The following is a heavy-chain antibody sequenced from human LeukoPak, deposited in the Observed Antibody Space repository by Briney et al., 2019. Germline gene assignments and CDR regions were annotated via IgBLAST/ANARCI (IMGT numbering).Heavy chain of an antibody. CDR3: AKESNYGEYYYYYYGMDV. CDR1: GFTFSSSG. J-gene: IGHJ6*02. CDR2: ISYDGSNK. V-gene: IGHV3-30*18. Sequence: GGSLRLSCAASGFTFSSSGMHWVRQAPGKGLEWVAVISYDGSNKYYADSVKGRFTISRDSSKNTLYLQVNSLRAEDTAVYYCAKESNYGEYYYYYYGMDVWGQGTTVTVSS. D-gene: IGHD4-17*01.